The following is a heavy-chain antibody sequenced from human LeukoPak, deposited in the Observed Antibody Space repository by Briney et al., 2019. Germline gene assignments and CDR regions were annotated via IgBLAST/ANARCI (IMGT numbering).Heavy chain of an antibody. J-gene: IGHJ6*02. CDR3: ARDGRPRGYYYGMDV. CDR1: GGSFSGYY. V-gene: IGHV4-34*01. CDR2: INHSGST. D-gene: IGHD1-26*01. Sequence: SETLSLTCAVYGGSFSGYYRSWIRKPPGKGLEWIGEINHSGSTNYNPSLKSRVTISVDTSKNQFSLKLSSVTAADTAVYYCARDGRPRGYYYGMDVWGQGTTVTVSS.